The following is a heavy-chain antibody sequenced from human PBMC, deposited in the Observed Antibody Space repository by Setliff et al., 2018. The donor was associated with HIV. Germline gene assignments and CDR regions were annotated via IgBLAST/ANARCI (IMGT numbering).Heavy chain of an antibody. V-gene: IGHV3-30*04. Sequence: PGGFLRLSCAASEFTFSSFSMHWVRQAPGKGLEWVAAISYDGSKKSYADSVKGRFTISRDNSKNTVYLQMNSLRAEDTAVYYCARDFSPDTGYYFDYWGQGTLVTVSS. CDR1: EFTFSSFS. CDR3: ARDFSPDTGYYFDY. D-gene: IGHD5-18*01. J-gene: IGHJ4*02. CDR2: ISYDGSKK.